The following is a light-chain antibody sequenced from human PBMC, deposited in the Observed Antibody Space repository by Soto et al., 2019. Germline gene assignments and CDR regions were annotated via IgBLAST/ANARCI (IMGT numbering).Light chain of an antibody. V-gene: IGKV3-20*01. CDR1: QSVSSSF. J-gene: IGKJ1*01. Sequence: IVLTQSPDTLSLSPGERATLSCRTSQSVSSSFLAWYRQQPGQSPRLLIYGASSRATGIPDRFSGSGSGTDFTLTINGLEPEDFAVFYCQQYGTSPWTFGQGTKVDIK. CDR2: GAS. CDR3: QQYGTSPWT.